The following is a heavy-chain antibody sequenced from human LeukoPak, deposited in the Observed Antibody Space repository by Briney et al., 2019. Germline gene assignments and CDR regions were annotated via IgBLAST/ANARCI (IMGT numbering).Heavy chain of an antibody. CDR3: ARGLPYCSGGSCYKLVPLNDY. CDR2: MNPNSGNT. CDR1: GYTFSSYA. J-gene: IGHJ4*02. V-gene: IGHV1-8*02. D-gene: IGHD2-15*01. Sequence: ASVKVSCKASGYTFSSYAISWVRQATGQGLEWMGWMNPNSGNTGYAQKFQGRVTMTRNTSISTAYMELSSLRSEDTAVYYCARGLPYCSGGSCYKLVPLNDYWGQGTLVTVSS.